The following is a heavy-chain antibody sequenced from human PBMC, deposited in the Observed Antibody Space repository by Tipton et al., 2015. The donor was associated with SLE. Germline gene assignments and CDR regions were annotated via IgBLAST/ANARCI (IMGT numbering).Heavy chain of an antibody. V-gene: IGHV3-23*04. D-gene: IGHD6-19*01. CDR1: GFTFSSYS. J-gene: IGHJ1*01. CDR2: ISGSGGST. Sequence: QLVQSGGGLVKPGGSLSLSCAASGFTFSSYSMNWVRQAPGKGLEWVPAISGSGGSTYYADSVKGRFTISRDNSKNTLYLQMNSLRAEDTAVYYCAKGGGEQWLVPFQHWGQGTLVTVSS. CDR3: AKGGGEQWLVPFQH.